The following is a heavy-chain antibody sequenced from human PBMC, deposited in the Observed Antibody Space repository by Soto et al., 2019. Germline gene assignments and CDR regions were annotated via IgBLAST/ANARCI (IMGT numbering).Heavy chain of an antibody. Sequence: PSETLSLTCTVSGGSISSYYWSWIRQPPGKGLEWIGYIYYSGSTNYNPSLKSRVTISVDTSKNQFSLKLSSVTAADTAVYYCARVLNTVAGTNWFDPWGQGTLVTVSS. J-gene: IGHJ5*02. D-gene: IGHD6-19*01. CDR3: ARVLNTVAGTNWFDP. CDR1: GGSISSYY. CDR2: IYYSGST. V-gene: IGHV4-59*01.